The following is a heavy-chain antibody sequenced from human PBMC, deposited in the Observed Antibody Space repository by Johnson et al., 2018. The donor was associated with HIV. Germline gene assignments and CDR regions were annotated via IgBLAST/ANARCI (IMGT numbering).Heavy chain of an antibody. J-gene: IGHJ3*02. CDR3: ARVHSGGAFDI. CDR2: IYSGGST. V-gene: IGHV3-66*01. CDR1: GFTVSSNY. Sequence: MQLVESVGGLVQPGGSLRLSCAASGFTVSSNYMSWVRQAPGKGLEWVSVIYSGGSTYYADSLQGRFTISRNNSKNTLYLQMNSRRAEDTAVYYCARVHSGGAFDIWGQGTMVTVSS.